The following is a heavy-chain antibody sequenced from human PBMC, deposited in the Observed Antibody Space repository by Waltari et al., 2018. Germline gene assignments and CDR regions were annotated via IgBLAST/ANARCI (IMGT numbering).Heavy chain of an antibody. CDR2: INPSGGST. J-gene: IGHJ4*02. CDR3: ARAPRVVIANRGFDY. D-gene: IGHD2-21*01. Sequence: QVQLVQSGAEVKKPGASVKVSCKASGYTFTSYYMHWVRQAPGQGLEWMGIINPSGGSTSYAQKFQGRVTMTRDTSTSTVYMELSSLRSEDTAVYYCARAPRVVIANRGFDYWGQGTLVTVSS. V-gene: IGHV1-46*01. CDR1: GYTFTSYY.